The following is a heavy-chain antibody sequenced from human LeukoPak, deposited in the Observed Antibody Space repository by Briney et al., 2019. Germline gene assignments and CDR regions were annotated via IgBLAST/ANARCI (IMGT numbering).Heavy chain of an antibody. CDR1: GASLNSGGYY. CDR3: AREGWDL. D-gene: IGHD2-15*01. Sequence: LETLSLTCTVSGASLNSGGYYWNWIRQPPGKEPEWIGYIYYSGSTNYNRSLKSRVTISVDTSKNQFSLKLTSVTAADTAVYYCAREGWDLWGRGTLVTVSS. V-gene: IGHV4-61*08. J-gene: IGHJ2*01. CDR2: IYYSGST.